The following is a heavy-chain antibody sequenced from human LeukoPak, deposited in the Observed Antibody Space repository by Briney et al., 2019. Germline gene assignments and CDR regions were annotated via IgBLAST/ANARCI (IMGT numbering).Heavy chain of an antibody. CDR2: IIPIFGTA. V-gene: IGHV1-69*01. D-gene: IGHD6-13*01. Sequence: GSSVKVSCKASGGTFSSYAISWVRQAPGQGLEWMGGIIPIFGTANYAQKFQGRVTITADESTSTAYMELSSLRSEDTAVYYCARGMDSSSWYDPFDYWGQGTLVTVSS. CDR1: GGTFSSYA. CDR3: ARGMDSSSWYDPFDY. J-gene: IGHJ4*02.